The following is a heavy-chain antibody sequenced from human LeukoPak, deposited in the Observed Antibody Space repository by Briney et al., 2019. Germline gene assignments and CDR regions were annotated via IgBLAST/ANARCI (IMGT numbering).Heavy chain of an antibody. J-gene: IGHJ6*03. V-gene: IGHV4-38-2*02. CDR1: GYSINSGYY. CDR2: IYHSGST. D-gene: IGHD3-10*01. CDR3: AREGGSGSYYLNYYMDV. Sequence: SETLSLTCTVSGYSINSGYYWGWIRQPPGKGLEWIGSIYHSGSTYYNPSLKSRVTISVDTSKNQFSLKLSSVTAADTAVYYCAREGGSGSYYLNYYMDVWGKGTTVTVSS.